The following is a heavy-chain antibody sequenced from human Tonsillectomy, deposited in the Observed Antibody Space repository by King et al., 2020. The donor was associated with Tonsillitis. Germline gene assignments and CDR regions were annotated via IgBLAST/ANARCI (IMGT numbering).Heavy chain of an antibody. J-gene: IGHJ4*02. Sequence: VQLVQSGAEVKKPGASVKVSCKASGYTFTGYYMHWVRQAPGQGLKWMGWINPNSGGTNYAQKFQGRVTMTRDTSISTAYMELSRLRSDDTAVYYCARVIIEGYYDSSGLNFDYWGQGTLVTVSS. CDR2: INPNSGGT. CDR1: GYTFTGYY. V-gene: IGHV1-2*02. CDR3: ARVIIEGYYDSSGLNFDY. D-gene: IGHD3-22*01.